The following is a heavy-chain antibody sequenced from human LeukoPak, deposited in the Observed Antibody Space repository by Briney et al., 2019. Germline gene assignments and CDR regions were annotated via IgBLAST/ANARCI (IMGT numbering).Heavy chain of an antibody. CDR2: INPNSGGT. D-gene: IGHD6-13*01. Sequence: ASVKVSCKASGYTFTGYYIHWVRQAPGQGLEWMGWINPNSGGTNYAQRFQGRVTMTTDTSISTAYMELSRLRSDDTAVYYCARDPGIAAAGTNFDYWGQGTLVTVSS. CDR1: GYTFTGYY. CDR3: ARDPGIAAAGTNFDY. J-gene: IGHJ4*02. V-gene: IGHV1-2*02.